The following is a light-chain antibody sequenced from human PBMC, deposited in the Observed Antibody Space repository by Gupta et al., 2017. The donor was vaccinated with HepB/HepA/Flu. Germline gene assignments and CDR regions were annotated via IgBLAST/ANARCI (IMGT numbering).Light chain of an antibody. CDR1: RSNLGAGYD. V-gene: IGLV1-40*01. CDR2: ANT. J-gene: IGLJ3*02. Sequence: QSAVPQPPSVSGAPGQRVPISCTGSRSNLGAGYDVHWYQHVPGTAPKPIMFANTNRPSGVPDRFSASKSGTSASLAITGLQADDEADYYCQSYDNRLGGRVFGGGTKLTVL. CDR3: QSYDNRLGGRV.